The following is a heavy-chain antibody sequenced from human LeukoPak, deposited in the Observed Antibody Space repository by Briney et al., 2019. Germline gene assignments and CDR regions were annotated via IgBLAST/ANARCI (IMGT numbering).Heavy chain of an antibody. CDR1: GYTFTSYY. CDR2: IDPGDGST. Sequence: GASVKVSCKASGYTFTSYYIHWVRQAPGQGLEWMGIIDPGDGSTNYAQRFQGRVTMTRDTSTSTVYMEVSSLRSEDTAVYYCARSKRNFDYWGQGALVTVSS. J-gene: IGHJ4*02. V-gene: IGHV1-46*01. CDR3: ARSKRNFDY.